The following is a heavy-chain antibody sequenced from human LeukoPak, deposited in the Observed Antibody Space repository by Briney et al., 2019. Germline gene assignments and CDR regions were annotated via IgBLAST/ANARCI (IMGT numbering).Heavy chain of an antibody. CDR3: ARHLDSSGYYTPFDY. Sequence: PSETLSLTCTVSGGSISSSSYYWGWIRQPPGKGLEWIGSIYYSGSTYYNPSLKSRVTISVDTSKNQFSLKLNSVTAADTAVYYCARHLDSSGYYTPFDYWGQGTLVSVSS. D-gene: IGHD3-22*01. CDR1: GGSISSSSYY. V-gene: IGHV4-39*01. CDR2: IYYSGST. J-gene: IGHJ4*02.